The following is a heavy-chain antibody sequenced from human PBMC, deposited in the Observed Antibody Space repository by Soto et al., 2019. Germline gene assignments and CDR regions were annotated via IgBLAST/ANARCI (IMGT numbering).Heavy chain of an antibody. V-gene: IGHV5-51*03. Sequence: EVQLVQSGAEVKKPGESLRISCKGSGYTFSSYWIAWVRQIPGKGLEWMGIIYPGDSETRITPSFQGQVTISADKSINTAYLQWSSLRASDTAIYYCARVRGCSGGTCYPFDYWGQGTLVTVSS. D-gene: IGHD2-15*01. CDR2: IYPGDSET. CDR1: GYTFSSYW. J-gene: IGHJ4*02. CDR3: ARVRGCSGGTCYPFDY.